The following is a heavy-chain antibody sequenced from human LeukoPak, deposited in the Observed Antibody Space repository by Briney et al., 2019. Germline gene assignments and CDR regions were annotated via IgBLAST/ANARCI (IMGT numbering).Heavy chain of an antibody. V-gene: IGHV3-23*01. CDR1: GFTFSTYA. CDR2: INGGAGST. CDR3: ARGGDNHAFDI. D-gene: IGHD1-14*01. J-gene: IGHJ3*02. Sequence: GGSLRLSCVASGFTFSTYAMSWVRQAPGKGLEWVSGINGGAGSTYYADSVKGRFTVSRDNSKNTLYLQMNSLGAQDTAVYYCARGGDNHAFDIWGQGTVVTVSS.